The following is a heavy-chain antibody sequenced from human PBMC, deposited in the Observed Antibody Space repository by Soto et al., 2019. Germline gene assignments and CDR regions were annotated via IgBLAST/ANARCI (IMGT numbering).Heavy chain of an antibody. J-gene: IGHJ6*02. CDR1: GYRFTSYW. Sequence: GESLKISCEVSGYRFTSYWIGWVRQMPWKGPEWMGIIFPSDSDTRYSPSFQGQITISADKSISTAYLQWSSLKASDTAMYYCARHLSSGYYFYYYGMDAWGQGTTVTVS. CDR2: IFPSDSDT. D-gene: IGHD3-22*01. CDR3: ARHLSSGYYFYYYGMDA. V-gene: IGHV5-51*01.